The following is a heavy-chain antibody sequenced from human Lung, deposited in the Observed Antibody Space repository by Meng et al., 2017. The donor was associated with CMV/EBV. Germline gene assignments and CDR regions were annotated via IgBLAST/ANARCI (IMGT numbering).Heavy chain of an antibody. D-gene: IGHD2-2*01. CDR3: ATNSRTRELVYGMAV. CDR2: FDPEDGET. Sequence: ASXXVSXKVSGYTLRDLSMHWVRQAPGKGLEWMGGFDPEDGETIYAQNFQGRVTMTEDTRTDTAYMEVGSLTFEDTAVYYCATNSRTRELVYGMAVWGQGTTVTVSS. J-gene: IGHJ6*02. CDR1: GYTLRDLS. V-gene: IGHV1-24*01.